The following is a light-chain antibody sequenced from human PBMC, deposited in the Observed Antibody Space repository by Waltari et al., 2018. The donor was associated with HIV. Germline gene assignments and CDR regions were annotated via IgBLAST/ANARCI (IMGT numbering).Light chain of an antibody. CDR1: IGTIASHY. CDR3: QSFDSNNHWV. CDR2: DDN. J-gene: IGLJ3*02. V-gene: IGLV6-57*01. Sequence: NFILTQPHSVSGSPGKTVTISCTRTIGTIASHYVHLFQQRPGQPPPTCPYDDNHRPSGVPDRFSGTIDRSSNSASLMISGLQTEDEADYYCQSFDSNNHWVFGGGTKLTVL.